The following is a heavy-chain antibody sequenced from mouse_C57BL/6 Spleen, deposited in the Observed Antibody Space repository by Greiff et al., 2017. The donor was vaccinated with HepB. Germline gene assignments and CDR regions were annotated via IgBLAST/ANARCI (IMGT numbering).Heavy chain of an antibody. Sequence: VQLQQPGAELVKPGASVKLSCKASGYTFTSYWMHWVKQRPGQGLEWIGMIHPNSGSTNYNEKFKSKATLTVDKSSSTAYMQLSSLTSEDSAVYYCARSGYYGPYAMDYWGQGTSVTVSS. D-gene: IGHD1-2*01. V-gene: IGHV1-64*01. CDR2: IHPNSGST. CDR3: ARSGYYGPYAMDY. CDR1: GYTFTSYW. J-gene: IGHJ4*01.